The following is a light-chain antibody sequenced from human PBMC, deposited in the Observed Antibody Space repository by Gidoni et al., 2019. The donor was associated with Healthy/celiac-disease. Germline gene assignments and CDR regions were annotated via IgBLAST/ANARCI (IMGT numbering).Light chain of an antibody. CDR1: QSVSSN. J-gene: IGKJ1*01. CDR2: GAS. V-gene: IGKV3-15*01. Sequence: EIVMTQSPATLSVSPGERATLSCRASQSVSSNLAWYQQKPGQAPRLLIYGASTRATGIPARCSGSGDGTEFTLTISRLQSEEFADYYCQQYNNWPKTFGQGTKVEIK. CDR3: QQYNNWPKT.